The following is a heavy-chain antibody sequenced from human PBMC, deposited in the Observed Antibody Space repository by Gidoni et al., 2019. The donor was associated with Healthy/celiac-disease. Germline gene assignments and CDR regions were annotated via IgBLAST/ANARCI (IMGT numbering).Heavy chain of an antibody. CDR2: IYYRGDT. CDR3: ARDVRYSSSWSHFDY. D-gene: IGHD6-13*01. CDR1: GGSISRSDYY. Sequence: QLQLQESGPGLVKPSETLSLTCTVSGGSISRSDYYWGWVRQPPGKGLEWIGTIYYRGDTYYNPSLKSRVTISVDMSRNQFSLWLTSVTAADTAMYYCARDVRYSSSWSHFDYWGQGILVTVSS. J-gene: IGHJ4*02. V-gene: IGHV4-39*07.